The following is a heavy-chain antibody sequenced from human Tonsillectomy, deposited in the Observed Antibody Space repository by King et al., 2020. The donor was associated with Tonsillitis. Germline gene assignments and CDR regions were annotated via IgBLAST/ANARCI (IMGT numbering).Heavy chain of an antibody. CDR2: IYYSGST. D-gene: IGHD4-17*01. CDR3: ARHNRNGDYVEVFDY. J-gene: IGHJ4*02. V-gene: IGHV4-59*08. CDR1: GGSISSYY. Sequence: VQLQESGPGLVKPSETLSLTCTVSGGSISSYYWSWIRQPPGKGLEWIGYIYYSGSTNYNPSLKSRVTISVDTSKNQFSLKLSSVTAADTAGYYCARHNRNGDYVEVFDYWGQGPLVTVSS.